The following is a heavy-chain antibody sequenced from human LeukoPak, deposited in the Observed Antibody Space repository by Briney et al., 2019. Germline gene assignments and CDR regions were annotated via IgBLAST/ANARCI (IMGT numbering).Heavy chain of an antibody. V-gene: IGHV3-30*18. CDR3: AKEFSGYLASFEY. J-gene: IGHJ4*02. Sequence: GGSLRLSCAASGFTFSSYGMHWVRQAPGKGLEWVAMTSFDGSFKNYADSVKGRFTISRDNSKNRLYLQMNSLRAEDTAVYYCAKEFSGYLASFEYWGQGTLVTVSS. CDR2: TSFDGSFK. CDR1: GFTFSSYG. D-gene: IGHD3-22*01.